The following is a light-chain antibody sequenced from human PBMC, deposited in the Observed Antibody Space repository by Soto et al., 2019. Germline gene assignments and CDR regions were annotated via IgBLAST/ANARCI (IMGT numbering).Light chain of an antibody. CDR3: QHYVSASRT. CDR2: GAS. J-gene: IGKJ1*01. Sequence: EIVLTQSPGTLSLSPGESVTISCRASQRGSSSYLAWYQQKPGQAPRLLIYGASSRATCIADRFSGSGTGTDFTVNISRLEPEDFAVYACQHYVSASRTSGIGKKVEIK. V-gene: IGKV3-20*01. CDR1: QRGSSSY.